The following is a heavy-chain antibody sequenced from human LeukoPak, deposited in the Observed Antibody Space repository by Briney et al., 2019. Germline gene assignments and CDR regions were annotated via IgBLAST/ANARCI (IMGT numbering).Heavy chain of an antibody. CDR3: ARDSRWRLQLERHAYFDY. J-gene: IGHJ4*02. CDR2: IYYSGST. V-gene: IGHV4-39*07. Sequence: SETLSLTYTVSGGSISSSSYYWGWIRQPPGKGLEWVGSIYYSGSTYYNPSLKSRVTISVDTSKNQFSLKLSSVTAADTAVYYCARDSRWRLQLERHAYFDYWGQGTLVTVSS. CDR1: GGSISSSSYY. D-gene: IGHD1-1*01.